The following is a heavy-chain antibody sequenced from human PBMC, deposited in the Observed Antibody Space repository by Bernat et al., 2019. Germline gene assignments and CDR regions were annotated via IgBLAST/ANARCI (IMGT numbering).Heavy chain of an antibody. J-gene: IGHJ4*02. CDR2: ISGSGGST. CDR3: AKMAMLVYFDY. Sequence: EVQLLESGGGLVQPGGSLRLSCAASGFAFNSYIMSWVRQAPGKGLEWVSIISGSGGSTYYADSVKGRFTISRDNSKNTLYLQMNSLRAEDTAVYYCAKMAMLVYFDYWGQGTLVTVSS. CDR1: GFAFNSYI. D-gene: IGHD3-16*01. V-gene: IGHV3-23*01.